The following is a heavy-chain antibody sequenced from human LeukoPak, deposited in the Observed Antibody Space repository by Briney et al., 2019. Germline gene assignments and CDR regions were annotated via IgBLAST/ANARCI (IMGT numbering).Heavy chain of an antibody. CDR3: AKGRMPRPWDY. Sequence: GGSLRLSCAASGFTFSSYAMSWVRQAPGKGLEWVSAVSGSGGSTYYADSVKGRFTISRDNSKNTLYLQMNSLRAGDTAVYYCAKGRMPRPWDYWGQGTLVTVSS. J-gene: IGHJ4*02. D-gene: IGHD2-2*01. CDR1: GFTFSSYA. V-gene: IGHV3-23*01. CDR2: VSGSGGST.